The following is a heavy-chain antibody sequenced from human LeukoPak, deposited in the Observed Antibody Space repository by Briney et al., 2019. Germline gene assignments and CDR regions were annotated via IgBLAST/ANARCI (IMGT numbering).Heavy chain of an antibody. CDR3: ARDRFDY. CDR2: IRYDGSNK. Sequence: GGSLRLSCAASGFTFSSYGMHWVRQAPGKGLEWVAFIRYDGSNKYYADSVKGRFTISRDNAKNSLYLQMNSLRAEDTAAYYCARDRFDYWGQGTLVTVSS. CDR1: GFTFSSYG. V-gene: IGHV3-30*02. J-gene: IGHJ4*02.